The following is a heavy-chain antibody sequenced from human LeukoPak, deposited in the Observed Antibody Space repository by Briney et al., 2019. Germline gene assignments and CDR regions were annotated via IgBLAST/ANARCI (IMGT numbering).Heavy chain of an antibody. CDR3: ARADHYGSGSYWAFDI. CDR1: GGTFSSYA. J-gene: IGHJ3*02. CDR2: IIPIFGTA. V-gene: IGHV1-69*13. D-gene: IGHD3-10*01. Sequence: EASVKVSCKASGGTFSSYAISWVRQAPGQGLEWMGGIIPIFGTANYAQKFQGRVTITADESTSTAYMELSSLRSEDTAVYYCARADHYGSGSYWAFDIWGQGTMVTVSS.